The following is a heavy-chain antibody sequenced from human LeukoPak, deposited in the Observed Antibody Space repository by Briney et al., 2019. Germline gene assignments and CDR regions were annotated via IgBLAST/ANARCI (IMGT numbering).Heavy chain of an antibody. V-gene: IGHV4-59*01. Sequence: ASETLSLTCTVSGGSISSYYWSWIRQPPGKGLEWIGYIYCSGSTNYNPSLKSRVTISVDTSKNQFSLKLSSVTAADTAVYYCARARQWLDAFDIWGQGTMVTVSS. J-gene: IGHJ3*02. CDR2: IYCSGST. CDR1: GGSISSYY. CDR3: ARARQWLDAFDI. D-gene: IGHD6-19*01.